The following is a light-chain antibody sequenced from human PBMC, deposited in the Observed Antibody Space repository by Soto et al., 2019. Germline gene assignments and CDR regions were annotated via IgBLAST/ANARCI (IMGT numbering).Light chain of an antibody. CDR1: LSVRRSS. CDR2: GAS. V-gene: IGKV3-20*01. CDR3: QQYGSSPPYT. Sequence: EIVLTQSPGTLSLSPGERATLSCRARLSVRRSSLAWYQQNPGQAPMLLIYGASSRATGIPDRFSGSQSGTDFTLTISSLEPEDFAVYYCQQYGSSPPYTFGQGTKLEIK. J-gene: IGKJ2*01.